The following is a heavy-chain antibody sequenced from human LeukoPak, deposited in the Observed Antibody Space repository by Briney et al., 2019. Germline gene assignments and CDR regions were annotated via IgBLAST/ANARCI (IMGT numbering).Heavy chain of an antibody. V-gene: IGHV1-2*02. Sequence: GASVKVSCKASGFTFTAYYMHWMRQAPGQGPEYMGLFNPKSGGTDYAQKFQGRVTMTRDTPISTAYLELSNLRSDDTAMYYCARGIYGGNSPLVDLWGQGTLVTVSS. D-gene: IGHD6-13*01. CDR3: ARGIYGGNSPLVDL. J-gene: IGHJ5*02. CDR2: FNPKSGGT. CDR1: GFTFTAYY.